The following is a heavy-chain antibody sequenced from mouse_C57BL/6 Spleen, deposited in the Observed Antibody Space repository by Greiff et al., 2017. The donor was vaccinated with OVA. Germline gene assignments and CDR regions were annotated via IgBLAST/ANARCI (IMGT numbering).Heavy chain of an antibody. Sequence: EVQLQQSGAELVRPGASVKLSCTASGFNIKDYYMHWVKQRPEQGLEWIGRIDPEDGDTEYAPKFQGKATMTADTSSKPAYLQLSSLTSEDTAVYYCTKGYGSSFAYWGQGTLVTVSA. CDR2: IDPEDGDT. CDR1: GFNIKDYY. V-gene: IGHV14-1*01. D-gene: IGHD1-1*01. J-gene: IGHJ3*01. CDR3: TKGYGSSFAY.